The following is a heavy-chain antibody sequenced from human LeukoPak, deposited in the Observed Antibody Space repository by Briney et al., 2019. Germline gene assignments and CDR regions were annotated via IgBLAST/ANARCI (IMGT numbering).Heavy chain of an antibody. CDR1: VGSFSGYY. CDR3: ARGHFGGRSGGSCYRY. D-gene: IGHD2-15*01. CDR2: INHSGST. J-gene: IGHJ4*02. V-gene: IGHV4-34*01. Sequence: SETLSLTCAVYVGSFSGYYWSWIRQPPGKGLEWIGEINHSGSTNYNPSLKSRVTISVDTSKNQFSLKLSSVTAADTAVYYCARGHFGGRSGGSCYRYWGQGTLVTVSS.